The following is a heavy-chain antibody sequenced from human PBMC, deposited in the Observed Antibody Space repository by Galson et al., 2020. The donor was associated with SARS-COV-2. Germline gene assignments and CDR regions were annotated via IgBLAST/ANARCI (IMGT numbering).Heavy chain of an antibody. D-gene: IGHD3-22*01. Sequence: ASVHVSCQASRYTFTGYYMHRVRQAPAHGHEWMGWINPNSDGTNYAQKFQGRVTMTRDTSISTAYMELSRLRSDDTAVYYCARAPYYDSSGYYYLYYFDYWGQGTLVTVSS. CDR1: RYTFTGYY. CDR3: ARAPYYDSSGYYYLYYFDY. V-gene: IGHV1-2*02. CDR2: INPNSDGT. J-gene: IGHJ4*02.